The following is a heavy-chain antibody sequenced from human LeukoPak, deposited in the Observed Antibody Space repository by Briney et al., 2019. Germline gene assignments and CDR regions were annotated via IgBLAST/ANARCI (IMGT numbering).Heavy chain of an antibody. CDR2: IRQDGSQK. CDR1: GFTFSSYW. CDR3: AKDMYSGSPLYIGSDY. V-gene: IGHV3-7*03. D-gene: IGHD1-26*01. J-gene: IGHJ4*02. Sequence: PGGSLRLSCAASGFTFSSYWMSWVRQAPGKGLEWVANIRQDGSQKYYLDSVKGRFTISRDNAKNSLYLQMNSLRAEDTALYYCAKDMYSGSPLYIGSDYWGQGTLVTVSS.